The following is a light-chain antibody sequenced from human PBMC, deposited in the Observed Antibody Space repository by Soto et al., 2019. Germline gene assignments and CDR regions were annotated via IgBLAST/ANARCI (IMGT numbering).Light chain of an antibody. V-gene: IGKV3-11*01. CDR2: DAS. CDR3: QQRSSWPLT. CDR1: QSVSRY. J-gene: IGKJ4*01. Sequence: EIVLTQSPATLSLSPGERATLSCRASQSVSRYLAWYQQKPGQAPRLLIYDASNRATGIPARFSGSGSGTDFILTISSLEPEDFAVYYCQQRSSWPLTLGGGTKVDIK.